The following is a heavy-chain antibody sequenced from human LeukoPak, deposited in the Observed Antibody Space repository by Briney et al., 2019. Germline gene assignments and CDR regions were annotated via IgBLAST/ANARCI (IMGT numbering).Heavy chain of an antibody. CDR3: VSPRGSTWFDP. V-gene: IGHV3-48*03. Sequence: PGGSLRLSCAASGFIFSTYEMNWVRQAPGKGLEWVSYISSSGSTIYYADSVKGRFTVSRDNAKNSLYLQMNSLRVGDTAVYFCVSPRGSTWFDPWGQGTLVTVSS. D-gene: IGHD6-25*01. CDR1: GFIFSTYE. J-gene: IGHJ5*02. CDR2: ISSSGSTI.